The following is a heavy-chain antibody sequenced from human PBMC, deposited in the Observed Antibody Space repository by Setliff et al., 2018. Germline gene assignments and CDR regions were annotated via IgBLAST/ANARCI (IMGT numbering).Heavy chain of an antibody. D-gene: IGHD2-8*02. Sequence: PGESLTISCATSGFTFSSYAMSWVRQAPGKGLEWVSAMSASGTSTYHADSVKGRFTISGDNSKKTLYLQMNSLRAEDTAVYFCAKSPVAYCSGAVCYPFDSWGQGTLVTVSS. V-gene: IGHV3-23*01. CDR1: GFTFSSYA. CDR3: AKSPVAYCSGAVCYPFDS. CDR2: MSASGTST. J-gene: IGHJ4*02.